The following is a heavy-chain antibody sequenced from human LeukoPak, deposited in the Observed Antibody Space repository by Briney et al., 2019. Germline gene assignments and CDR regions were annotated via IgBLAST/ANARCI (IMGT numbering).Heavy chain of an antibody. CDR3: ARSSRDYADHYYYMDV. Sequence: ASVKVSCKASGGTFSSYAISWVRQAPGQGLEWMGGIIPIFGTANYAQKFQGRVTITADESTSTAYMELSSLRSEDTAVYYCARSSRDYADHYYYMDVWGKGTTVTVSS. V-gene: IGHV1-69*13. CDR1: GGTFSSYA. J-gene: IGHJ6*03. CDR2: IIPIFGTA. D-gene: IGHD4-17*01.